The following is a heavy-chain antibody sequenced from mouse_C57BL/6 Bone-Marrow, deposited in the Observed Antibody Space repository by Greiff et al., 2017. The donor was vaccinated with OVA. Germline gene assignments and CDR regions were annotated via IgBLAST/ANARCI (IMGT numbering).Heavy chain of an antibody. V-gene: IGHV6-3*01. CDR2: IRLKSDNYAT. CDR3: TDGTGWYFDV. D-gene: IGHD3-3*01. Sequence: EVQGVESGGGLVQPGGSMKLSCVASGFTFSNYWMNWVRQSPEKGLEWVAQIRLKSDNYATHYAESVKGRFTISRDDSKSSVYLQMNNLRAEDTGIYYCTDGTGWYFDVWGTGTTVTVSS. J-gene: IGHJ1*03. CDR1: GFTFSNYW.